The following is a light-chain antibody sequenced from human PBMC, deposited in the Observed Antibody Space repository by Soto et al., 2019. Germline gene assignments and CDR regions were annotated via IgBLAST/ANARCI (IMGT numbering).Light chain of an antibody. Sequence: EIVLTQSPAILSMSPGERATLSCRASQSVSSYFAWYQQKPGQAPRLLIYDASNRATGVPARFCGSGSGTDFTLTISSLEPEDFADYYCQQRRYWPVTFGQGTKVEIK. V-gene: IGKV3-11*01. J-gene: IGKJ1*01. CDR1: QSVSSY. CDR2: DAS. CDR3: QQRRYWPVT.